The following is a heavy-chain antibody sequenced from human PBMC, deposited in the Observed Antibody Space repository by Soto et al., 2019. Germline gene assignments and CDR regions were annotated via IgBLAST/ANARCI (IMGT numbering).Heavy chain of an antibody. CDR2: INPNSGGT. D-gene: IGHD1-7*01. Sequence: ASVKVSCKASGYTFTGYYMHWVRQAPGQGLEWTGWINPNSGGTNYAQKFQGRDTMTRDTSISTAYMELSRLRSDDAAVYYCARVRFNWNYGNWFDPWGQGTLVTVSS. V-gene: IGHV1-2*02. CDR3: ARVRFNWNYGNWFDP. J-gene: IGHJ5*02. CDR1: GYTFTGYY.